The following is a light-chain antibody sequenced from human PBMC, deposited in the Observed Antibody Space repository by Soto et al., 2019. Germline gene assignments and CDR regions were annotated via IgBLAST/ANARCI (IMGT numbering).Light chain of an antibody. CDR1: QTISDF. CDR3: PQSFSQPRT. Sequence: DIQMTQSPSSLSASIGDRVTITCRASQTISDFLNWYQLKPGKAPKLLIYAASSLQSGVPSRFSGSGSGTDFTLTISRLQPEDFATYTCPQSFSQPRTFGQGTKVEIK. CDR2: AAS. J-gene: IGKJ1*01. V-gene: IGKV1-39*01.